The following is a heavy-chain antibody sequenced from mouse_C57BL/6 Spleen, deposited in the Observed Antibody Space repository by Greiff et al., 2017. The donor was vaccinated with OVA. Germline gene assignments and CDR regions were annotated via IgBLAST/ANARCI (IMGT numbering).Heavy chain of an antibody. J-gene: IGHJ1*03. D-gene: IGHD4-1*02. CDR3: ARSPTGTDWYFDV. V-gene: IGHV7-3*01. CDR1: GFTFTDYY. Sequence: EVKLEESGGGLVQPGGSLSLSCAASGFTFTDYYMSWVRQPPAQALEWLGFIRNKANGYTTEYSASVKGRFTISRANSQSILYLQMNALRAEDSATYYCARSPTGTDWYFDVWGTGTTVTVSS. CDR2: IRNKANGYTT.